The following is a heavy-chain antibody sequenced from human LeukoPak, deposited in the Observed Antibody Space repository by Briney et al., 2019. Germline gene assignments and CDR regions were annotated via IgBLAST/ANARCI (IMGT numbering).Heavy chain of an antibody. V-gene: IGHV1-18*01. CDR1: GYTFTSYG. Sequence: ASVKVSCKASGYTFTSYGISWVRQAPGQGLEWMGWISAYNGNTNYAQKLQGRVTMTTDTSTSTAYMELRSLRSDDTAVYYCARDHIPYCGGDCYHLDYWGQGTLVTVSS. D-gene: IGHD2-21*02. CDR2: ISAYNGNT. CDR3: ARDHIPYCGGDCYHLDY. J-gene: IGHJ4*02.